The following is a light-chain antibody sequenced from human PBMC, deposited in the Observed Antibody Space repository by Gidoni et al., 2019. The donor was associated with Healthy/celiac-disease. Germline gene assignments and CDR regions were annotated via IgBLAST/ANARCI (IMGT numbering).Light chain of an antibody. CDR2: WAS. CDR3: QQYYSTPRT. J-gene: IGKJ1*01. V-gene: IGKV4-1*01. CDR1: QSVLYSSNHKNY. Sequence: DIVMTQSRDSLAVSLGERATINCKSSQSVLYSSNHKNYLAWYQQKPGQPTKLLIYWASTRESGVPDRFSGSGSGTDFTLTISILQAEDVAVYYCQQYYSTPRTFGQGTKVEIK.